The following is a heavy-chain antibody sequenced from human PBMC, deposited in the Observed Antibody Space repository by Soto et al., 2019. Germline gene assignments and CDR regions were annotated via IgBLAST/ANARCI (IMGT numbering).Heavy chain of an antibody. CDR1: GYTFTSYY. V-gene: IGHV1-46*01. Sequence: QVQLVQSGAEVKKPGASVKVSCKASGYTFTSYYMHWVRQDPGQGLEWMGIINPSGGSTSYAQKFQGRVTMTRDTSTSTVYMELSSLRSEDTAVYYCARDRAGTPRFDPWGQGTLVTVSS. J-gene: IGHJ5*02. CDR2: INPSGGST. D-gene: IGHD1-7*01. CDR3: ARDRAGTPRFDP.